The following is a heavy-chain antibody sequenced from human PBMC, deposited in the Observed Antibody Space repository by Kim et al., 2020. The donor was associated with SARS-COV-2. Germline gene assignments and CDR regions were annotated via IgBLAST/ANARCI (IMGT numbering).Heavy chain of an antibody. CDR1: GGSFSGYY. Sequence: SETLSLTCAVYGGSFSGYYWSWIRQPPGKGLEWIGEINHSGSTNYNPSLKSRVTISVDTSKNQFSLKLSSVTAADTAVYYCARSFPGGYCSGGSCYQRLFYWYFDLWGRGTLVTVSS. CDR3: ARSFPGGYCSGGSCYQRLFYWYFDL. V-gene: IGHV4-34*01. CDR2: INHSGST. D-gene: IGHD2-15*01. J-gene: IGHJ2*01.